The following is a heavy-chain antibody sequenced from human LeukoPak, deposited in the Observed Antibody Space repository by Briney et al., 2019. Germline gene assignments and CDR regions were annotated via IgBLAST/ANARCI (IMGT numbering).Heavy chain of an antibody. V-gene: IGHV4-39*01. D-gene: IGHD5-18*01. Sequence: SETLSLTCTVSGGSISSSSYYWGWIRQPPGKGLEWIGSFYYSGSTYYNPSLKSRVTISVDTSKSQFSLKLSSVTATDTAVYYCARRRSGNSYVDYWGQGTLVTVSS. J-gene: IGHJ4*02. CDR1: GGSISSSSYY. CDR3: ARRRSGNSYVDY. CDR2: FYYSGST.